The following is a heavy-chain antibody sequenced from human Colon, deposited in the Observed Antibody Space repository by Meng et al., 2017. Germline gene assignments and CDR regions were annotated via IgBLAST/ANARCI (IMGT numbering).Heavy chain of an antibody. Sequence: QVQRAESGPGPVKPSQTLSLSWSVSGGSKLSGGYYLSWIRQHPQKGLEWIGYISNRGSAYYNPSLKSRVSISVDTSKNQFSLKMDTVTAADTALYYCARAGLHSYYFDFWGQGTLVTVSS. J-gene: IGHJ4*02. D-gene: IGHD2-21*01. CDR1: GGSKLSGGYY. CDR3: ARAGLHSYYFDF. CDR2: ISNRGSA. V-gene: IGHV4-31*02.